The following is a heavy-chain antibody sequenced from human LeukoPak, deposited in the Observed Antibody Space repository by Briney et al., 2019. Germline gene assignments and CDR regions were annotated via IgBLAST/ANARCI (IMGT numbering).Heavy chain of an antibody. Sequence: ASVKVSCKASGYTFTGYYMHWVRQAPGHGLEWMGWINPNSGGTNYAQKFQGRVTMTRDTSISTAYMELSRLRSDDTAVYYCARDFGYSSGWYPGYWGQGTLVTVSS. D-gene: IGHD6-19*01. CDR1: GYTFTGYY. V-gene: IGHV1-2*02. CDR3: ARDFGYSSGWYPGY. J-gene: IGHJ4*02. CDR2: INPNSGGT.